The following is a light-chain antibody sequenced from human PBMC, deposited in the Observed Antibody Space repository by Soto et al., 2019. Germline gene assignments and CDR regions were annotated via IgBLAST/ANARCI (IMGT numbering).Light chain of an antibody. CDR2: RNN. CDR1: SSNIGDNY. Sequence: QSVLTQPPSASGTPGQKVTISCSGSSSNIGDNYVYWHQQLPGTAPKLLIYRNNQRPSGVPDRFSGSKSGTSASLAISGLRSEDEADYYCAPWAGSPSGYVFGPGSKLNVL. CDR3: APWAGSPSGYV. J-gene: IGLJ1*01. V-gene: IGLV1-47*01.